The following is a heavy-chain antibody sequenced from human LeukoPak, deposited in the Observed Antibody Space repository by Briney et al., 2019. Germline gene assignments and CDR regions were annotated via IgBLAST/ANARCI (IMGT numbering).Heavy chain of an antibody. CDR1: SYSISSGYY. J-gene: IGHJ4*02. CDR2: IYHSGST. CDR3: ARVGWVPAATTEPYYFDY. V-gene: IGHV4-38-2*02. D-gene: IGHD2-2*01. Sequence: SSETLSLTCTVSSYSISSGYYWGWIRQPPGKGLEWIGSIYHSGSTYYNPSLKSRVTISVDTSKNQFSLKLSSVTAADTAVYYCARVGWVPAATTEPYYFDYWGQGTLVTVSS.